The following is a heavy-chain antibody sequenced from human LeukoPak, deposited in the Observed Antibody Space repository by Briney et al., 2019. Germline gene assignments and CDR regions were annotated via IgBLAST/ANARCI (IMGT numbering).Heavy chain of an antibody. CDR3: ARGIAVGN. D-gene: IGHD6-19*01. Sequence: SDTLSLTCNVSGGSISSYYWNWIRQPPGKGLEWIGRIYHSGSTYYNPSLKSRVTISVDTSKSQFSLKLGSVTAADTAVYYCARGIAVGNWGQGTLVTVSS. J-gene: IGHJ4*02. CDR2: IYHSGST. V-gene: IGHV4-38-2*02. CDR1: GGSISSYY.